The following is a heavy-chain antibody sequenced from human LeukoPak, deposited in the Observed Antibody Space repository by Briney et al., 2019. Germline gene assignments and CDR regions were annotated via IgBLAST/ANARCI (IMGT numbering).Heavy chain of an antibody. Sequence: ASVKVSCKASGGTFSSYAISWVRQAPGQGLEWMGGIIPIFGTANYAQKFQGRVTITTDESTSTAYMELSSLRSEDTAVYYCARVPWGMELGYFDLWGRGTLVTVSS. CDR3: ARVPWGMELGYFDL. CDR1: GGTFSSYA. V-gene: IGHV1-69*05. CDR2: IIPIFGTA. J-gene: IGHJ2*01. D-gene: IGHD1-7*01.